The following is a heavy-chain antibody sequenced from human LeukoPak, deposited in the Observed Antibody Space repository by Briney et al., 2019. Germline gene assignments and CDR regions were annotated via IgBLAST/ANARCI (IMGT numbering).Heavy chain of an antibody. CDR3: AKDRGYSYGYGGYYFDY. CDR2: ISGSGGST. D-gene: IGHD5-18*01. CDR1: GFTFSSYA. J-gene: IGHJ4*02. V-gene: IGHV3-23*01. Sequence: GGSLRLSCAASGFTFSSYAMSWVRQAPGGGLEGVSAISGSGGSTYYAASVKGRFTISRDNSKNTLYLQMNSLRAEDTAVYYCAKDRGYSYGYGGYYFDYWGQGTLVTVSS.